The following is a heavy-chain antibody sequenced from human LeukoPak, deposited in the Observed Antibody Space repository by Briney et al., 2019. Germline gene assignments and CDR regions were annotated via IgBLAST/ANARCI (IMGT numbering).Heavy chain of an antibody. CDR1: GFTFSRFG. D-gene: IGHD5-12*01. Sequence: GGSLRLSCSPSGFTFSRFGMHWVRQAPGKGLEWVAFIRYDGSNKYYADSVKGRFNISRDNSKNPLYLQMNSLRAEDTAVYYCARDPGIVATIRGYFDYWGQGTLVTVSS. CDR3: ARDPGIVATIRGYFDY. J-gene: IGHJ4*02. V-gene: IGHV3-30*02. CDR2: IRYDGSNK.